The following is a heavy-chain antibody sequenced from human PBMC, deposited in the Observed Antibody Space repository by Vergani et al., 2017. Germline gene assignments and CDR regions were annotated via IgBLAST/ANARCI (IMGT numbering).Heavy chain of an antibody. Sequence: QVQLQESGPGLVKPSETLSLTCTVSGGSISSYYWSWIRQPPGKGLEWLGYIYSSGSTNYNPSLKSRVTISVDTSKNQFSLKLGSVTAADTAVYYCARGPYYDILTGDYMWYDPWGQGTLVTVSS. CDR1: GGSISSYY. V-gene: IGHV4-59*01. CDR2: IYSSGST. J-gene: IGHJ5*02. CDR3: ARGPYYDILTGDYMWYDP. D-gene: IGHD3-9*01.